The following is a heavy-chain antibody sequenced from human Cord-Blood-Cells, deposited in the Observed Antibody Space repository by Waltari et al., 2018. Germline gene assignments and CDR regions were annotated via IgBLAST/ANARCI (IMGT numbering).Heavy chain of an antibody. D-gene: IGHD3-16*01. CDR1: GYTFTGYY. J-gene: IGHJ3*02. CDR3: ARDQGDLDAFDI. Sequence: HVQLVQSGSEVKKPRASVHVSCKASGYTFTGYYTNWIRQAPGQGLEWMGWINPNSGGTNYAQKFQGWVTMTRDTSISTAYMELSRLRSDDTAVYYCARDQGDLDAFDIWGQGTMVTVSS. CDR2: INPNSGGT. V-gene: IGHV1-2*04.